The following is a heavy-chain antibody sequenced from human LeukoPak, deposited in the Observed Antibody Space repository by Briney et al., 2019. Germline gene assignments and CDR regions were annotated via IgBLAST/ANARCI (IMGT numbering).Heavy chain of an antibody. V-gene: IGHV3-23*01. CDR3: AKAPQYSSSSPVHY. CDR2: ISGSGGST. J-gene: IGHJ4*02. D-gene: IGHD6-6*01. CDR1: GFTFSSYA. Sequence: GGSLRLSCAASGFTFSSYAMSWVRQAPGKGLEWVSAISGSGGSTYYADSVKGRCTISRDNSKNTLYLQMNSLRAEDTAVYYCAKAPQYSSSSPVHYWGQGTLVTVSS.